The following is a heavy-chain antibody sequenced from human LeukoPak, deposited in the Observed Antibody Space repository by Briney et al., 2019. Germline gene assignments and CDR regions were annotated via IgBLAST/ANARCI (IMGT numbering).Heavy chain of an antibody. CDR3: ARVSSSWSPIQDY. J-gene: IGHJ4*02. V-gene: IGHV4-31*03. CDR1: GGSISSGGYY. D-gene: IGHD6-13*01. CDR2: IYYSGST. Sequence: SETLSLTCTVSGGSISSGGYYWSWIRQHPGKGLEWIGYIYYSGSTYYNPSLKSRVTISVDTSKNQFSLKLSSVTAADTAVHYCARVSSSWSPIQDYWGQGTLVTVSS.